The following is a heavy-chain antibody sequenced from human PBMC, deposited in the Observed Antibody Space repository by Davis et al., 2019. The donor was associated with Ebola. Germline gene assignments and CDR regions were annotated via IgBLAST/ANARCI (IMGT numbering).Heavy chain of an antibody. D-gene: IGHD2-21*01. V-gene: IGHV3-30-3*01. CDR2: ISYDGSDQ. CDR3: TRESGRGGASSTDY. J-gene: IGHJ4*02. Sequence: GESLKISCAASRFTFSSYAMHWVRQAPGKGLKWVAFISYDGSDQFYADSVKGRFTISRDNSKDTLYLQMNSLKTDDTAVYYCTRESGRGGASSTDYWGQGTLVTVSS. CDR1: RFTFSSYA.